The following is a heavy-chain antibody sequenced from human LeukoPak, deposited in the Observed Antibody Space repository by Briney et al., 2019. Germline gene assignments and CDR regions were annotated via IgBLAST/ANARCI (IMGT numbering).Heavy chain of an antibody. J-gene: IGHJ4*02. CDR3: ASRVTTSFDY. Sequence: GGSLRLSCAASGFTFSSYGMHWVRQAPGKGLEWVTFIRDDGNNKYYADSVKGRFTISRDNSESTLYLQMNSLRAEDTAVYYCASRVTTSFDYWGQGTLVTVSS. V-gene: IGHV3-30*02. D-gene: IGHD4-11*01. CDR2: IRDDGNNK. CDR1: GFTFSSYG.